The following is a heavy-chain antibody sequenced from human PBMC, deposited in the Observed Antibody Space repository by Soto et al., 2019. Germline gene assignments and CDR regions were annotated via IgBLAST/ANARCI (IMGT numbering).Heavy chain of an antibody. V-gene: IGHV3-21*01. CDR1: GFTFTRYS. Sequence: GSLLVSCSASGFTFTRYSMNWVRQAPGKGLEWVSSISSTTNYIYYADSMKGRFTVSRDNDKNSVYLEMNSLSAEDTALYYCARESEDLTSNFDYWGQGTLVTVYS. J-gene: IGHJ4*02. CDR3: ARESEDLTSNFDY. CDR2: ISSTTNYI.